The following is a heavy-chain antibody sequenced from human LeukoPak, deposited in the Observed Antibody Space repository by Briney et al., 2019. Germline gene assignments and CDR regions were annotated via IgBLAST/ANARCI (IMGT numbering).Heavy chain of an antibody. J-gene: IGHJ4*02. CDR3: ARANFLYCSSTTCLFDY. D-gene: IGHD2-2*01. CDR1: GYTFTDYY. CDR2: INPNSGDT. V-gene: IGHV1-2*02. Sequence: ASVKVSCKASGYTFTDYYLHWVRQAPGQGFEWMGWINPNSGDTNYAQKFQGRVTMTRDMSISTAHMEMGRLRPDDTAVYYCARANFLYCSSTTCLFDYWGQGTLVTVSS.